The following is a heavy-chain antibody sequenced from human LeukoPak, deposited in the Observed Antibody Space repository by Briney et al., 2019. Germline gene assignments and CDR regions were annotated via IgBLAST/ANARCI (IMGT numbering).Heavy chain of an antibody. CDR2: IRYDGSNK. CDR3: AKSYKGYYDSSAPDGPYYFDY. D-gene: IGHD3-22*01. V-gene: IGHV3-30*02. CDR1: GFTFSSYG. Sequence: GGSLRLSCAASGFTFSSYGMHWVRQAPGKGLEWVAFIRYDGSNKYYADSVKGRFTISRDNSKNTLHLQMNTLRAEDTAVYYCAKSYKGYYDSSAPDGPYYFDYWGQGTLVTVSS. J-gene: IGHJ4*02.